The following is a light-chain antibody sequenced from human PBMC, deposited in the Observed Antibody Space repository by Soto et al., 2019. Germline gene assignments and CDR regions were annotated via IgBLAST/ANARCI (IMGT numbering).Light chain of an antibody. Sequence: QSALTQPPSASGSPGQSVTISCSGTSSDVGGYNYVSWYQQHPGKAPKVMIYEVSKRPSGVPDRFSGSKSGNTASLTVSGLQAEDAADYYCSSYTGSNNLGFGGGTKLTVL. J-gene: IGLJ3*02. CDR2: EVS. V-gene: IGLV2-8*01. CDR3: SSYTGSNNLG. CDR1: SSDVGGYNY.